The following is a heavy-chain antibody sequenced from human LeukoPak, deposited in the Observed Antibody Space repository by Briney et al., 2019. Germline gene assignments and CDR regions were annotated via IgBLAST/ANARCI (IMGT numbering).Heavy chain of an antibody. V-gene: IGHV4-34*01. Sequence: SETLSLTCAVYGGSFSGYYWSWIRQPPGKGLEWIGEINHSGSTNYNPSLKSRVTISVDTSKNQFSLKLSSVTAADTAVCYCARVRGSGWPPYYYYYMDVWGKGTTVTVSS. D-gene: IGHD6-19*01. CDR3: ARVRGSGWPPYYYYYMDV. CDR1: GGSFSGYY. J-gene: IGHJ6*03. CDR2: INHSGST.